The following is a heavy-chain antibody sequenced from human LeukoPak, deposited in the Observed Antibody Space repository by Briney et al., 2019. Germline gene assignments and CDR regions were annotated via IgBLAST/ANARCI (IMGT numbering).Heavy chain of an antibody. CDR2: ISDGGDST. Sequence: ETLSLTCGVSGGSISSTNWWSWVRQPPGQGLEWVSAISDGGDSTYYADSVKGRFTVSRDNSKNTLYLQMSSLRAEDTAVYYCAKKVTITGWLYYFDYWGQGTLVTVSS. CDR3: AKKVTITGWLYYFDY. CDR1: GGSISSTN. V-gene: IGHV3-23*01. J-gene: IGHJ4*02. D-gene: IGHD5-24*01.